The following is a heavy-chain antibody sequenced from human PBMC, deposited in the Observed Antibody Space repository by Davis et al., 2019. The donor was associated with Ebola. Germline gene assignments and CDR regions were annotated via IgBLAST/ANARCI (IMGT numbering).Heavy chain of an antibody. J-gene: IGHJ4*02. D-gene: IGHD3-10*01. V-gene: IGHV3-23*01. CDR1: GFTFSSYA. Sequence: GGSLRLSCAASGFTFSSYAMSWVRQAPGKGLEWVSAIRGSGGSTYYADSVKGRFTISRDNSKNTLYLQMNSLRAEDTAVYYCAKEGGSLLWFGESHFDYWGQGTLVTVSS. CDR2: IRGSGGST. CDR3: AKEGGSLLWFGESHFDY.